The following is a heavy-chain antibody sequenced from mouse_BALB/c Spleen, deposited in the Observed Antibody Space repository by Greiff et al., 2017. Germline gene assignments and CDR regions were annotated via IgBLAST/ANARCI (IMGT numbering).Heavy chain of an antibody. CDR1: GFTFNTYA. CDR3: GRLGGAFDC. CDR2: IRSKSNNYAT. V-gene: IGHV10-1*02. Sequence: EVQLVESGGGLVQPKGSLKLSCAASGFTFNTYAMNWVRQAPGKGLEWVARIRSKSNNYATYYADSVKDRFTISRDDSQSMLYLQMNNLKTEDTAMYYWGRLGGAFDCWGQGTTLTVSA. J-gene: IGHJ2*01. D-gene: IGHD4-1*01.